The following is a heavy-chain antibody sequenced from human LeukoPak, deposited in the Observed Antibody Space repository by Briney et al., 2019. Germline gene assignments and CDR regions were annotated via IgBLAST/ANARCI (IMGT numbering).Heavy chain of an antibody. J-gene: IGHJ4*02. CDR2: FDPEEAKM. CDR1: GNSLSELS. V-gene: IGHV1-24*01. D-gene: IGHD3-3*01. Sequence: ASVTVSCKVSGNSLSELSIQWVRQAPGNGLECVGGFDPEEAKMVYAQNFQGRVTMTEDTSTQTAYMELSGLTSDDTAVYYCTTRSGDFWSGFVNWGQGTLVTVSS. CDR3: TTRSGDFWSGFVN.